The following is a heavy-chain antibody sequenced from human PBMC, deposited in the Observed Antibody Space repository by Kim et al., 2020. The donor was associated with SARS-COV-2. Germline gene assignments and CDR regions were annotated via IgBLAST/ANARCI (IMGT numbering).Heavy chain of an antibody. D-gene: IGHD3-10*01. J-gene: IGHJ5*02. CDR3: ARAAYYYGPNWFDP. Sequence: ADSVKGRFTIARDNAKNSLYLQMNSLRAEDTAVYYCARAAYYYGPNWFDPWGQGTLVTVSS. V-gene: IGHV3-11*05.